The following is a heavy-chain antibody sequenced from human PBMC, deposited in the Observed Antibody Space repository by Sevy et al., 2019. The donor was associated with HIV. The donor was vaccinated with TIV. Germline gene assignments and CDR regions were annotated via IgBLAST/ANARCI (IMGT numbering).Heavy chain of an antibody. CDR3: ARTPGGYCSSTSCMGRYGYYYGMDV. Sequence: GGSLRLSCAASGFTFSDYYMSWIRQAPGKGLEWVSYISSSGSTIYYADSVKGRFTISRDNAKNSLYLQMNSLRDEDTAVYYCARTPGGYCSSTSCMGRYGYYYGMDVWGQGTTVTVSS. CDR1: GFTFSDYY. CDR2: ISSSGSTI. V-gene: IGHV3-11*01. J-gene: IGHJ6*02. D-gene: IGHD2-2*01.